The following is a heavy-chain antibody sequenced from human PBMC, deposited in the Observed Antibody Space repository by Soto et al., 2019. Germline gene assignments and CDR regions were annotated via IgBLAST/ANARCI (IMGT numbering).Heavy chain of an antibody. D-gene: IGHD5-18*01. V-gene: IGHV4-30-2*01. CDR3: ARERGGYGLFDS. J-gene: IGHJ4*02. CDR1: GDSYSISTYS. CDR2: IYQSGAT. Sequence: SETLSLTCNMSGDSYSISTYSWSWIRQPPGKALQWIGFIYQSGATSYNPSLASRVSISLDRSNNQCSLKLKSVTAADTAVYYCARERGGYGLFDSWGQGTQVTVSS.